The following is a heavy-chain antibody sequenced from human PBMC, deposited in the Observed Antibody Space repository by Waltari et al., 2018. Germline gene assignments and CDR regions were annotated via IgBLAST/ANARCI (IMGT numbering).Heavy chain of an antibody. CDR1: GGYISSSSYY. CDR2: IYYSGTT. J-gene: IGHJ4*02. V-gene: IGHV4-39*01. CDR3: ARRRGGYYDSSGYYYD. D-gene: IGHD3-22*01. Sequence: QLQLQESGPGLVKPSETLSLTCTVPGGYISSSSYYWGWIRQPPGKWLEWIGSIYYSGTTYYNPSLKSRVTISVDTSKNQFSLKLSSVTAADTAVYYCARRRGGYYDSSGYYYDWGQGTLVTVSS.